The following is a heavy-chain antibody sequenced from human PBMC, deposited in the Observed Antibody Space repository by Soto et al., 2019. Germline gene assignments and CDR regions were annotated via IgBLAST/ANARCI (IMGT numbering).Heavy chain of an antibody. CDR3: ARHVHNQGFEYYFDS. D-gene: IGHD1-1*01. Sequence: SETLSLTCNASGGSVSSSDSAWGWIRQSPGKGLEWIGTIDYSGTIYYIQSLKSRITISIDTSKNQISLKMTSVTAAYTAFYYCARHVHNQGFEYYFDSWGQGTLVTVSS. J-gene: IGHJ4*02. CDR2: IDYSGTI. CDR1: GGSVSSSDSA. V-gene: IGHV4-39*01.